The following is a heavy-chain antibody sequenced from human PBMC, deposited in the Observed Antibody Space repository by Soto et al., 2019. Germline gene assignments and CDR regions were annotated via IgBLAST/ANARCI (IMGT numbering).Heavy chain of an antibody. CDR2: IYHSGST. V-gene: IGHV4-30-2*01. D-gene: IGHD2-21*02. CDR1: GGSISSGGYS. Sequence: QLQLQESGSGLVKPSQTLSLTCAVSGGSISSGGYSWSWIRQPPGKGLEWIGYIYHSGSTYYNPSLTSRVTRSVDRSKNQFSLKLSSVTAADTAVYYCARVAYCGGDCYRGFDPWGQGTLVTVSS. CDR3: ARVAYCGGDCYRGFDP. J-gene: IGHJ5*02.